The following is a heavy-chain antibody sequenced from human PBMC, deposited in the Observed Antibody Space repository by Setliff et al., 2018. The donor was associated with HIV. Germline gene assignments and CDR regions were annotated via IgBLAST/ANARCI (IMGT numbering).Heavy chain of an antibody. CDR3: ARVQTMAVAGTQYYYMDV. CDR1: GYTFSRYA. V-gene: IGHV1-3*01. Sequence: ASVKVSCKASGYTFSRYAMHWVRQAPGQRLEWMGWINAGNGNTKYSLKFQGRVSIARDTSASTAYMELSSLRSEDTAVYYCARVQTMAVAGTQYYYMDVWGKGTTVTVSS. D-gene: IGHD6-19*01. CDR2: INAGNGNT. J-gene: IGHJ6*03.